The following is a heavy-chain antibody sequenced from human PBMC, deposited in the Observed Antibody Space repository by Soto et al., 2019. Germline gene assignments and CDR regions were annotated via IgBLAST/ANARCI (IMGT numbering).Heavy chain of an antibody. CDR1: GYPLTELS. J-gene: IGHJ4*02. Sequence: ASVKVSCKVSGYPLTELSMHWVRQAPGKGLEWMGGFDPEDGETIYAQKFQGRVTMTEDTSTDTAYMELSSLRSEDTAVYYCATAPPDYYDSSGPLGYCGQGTLVTLSS. CDR2: FDPEDGET. V-gene: IGHV1-24*01. CDR3: ATAPPDYYDSSGPLGY. D-gene: IGHD3-22*01.